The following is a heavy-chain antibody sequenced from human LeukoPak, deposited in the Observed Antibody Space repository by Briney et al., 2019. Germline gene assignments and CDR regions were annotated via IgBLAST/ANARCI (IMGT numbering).Heavy chain of an antibody. D-gene: IGHD3-22*01. Sequence: SVKVSCKASGFTFTSSTMQWVRQARGQRLEWIGWIVVGSSNTNYAQKFQERVTITRDMSTSTAYMELSSLRSEDTAVYYCAADPSYDSSGYYRFDYWGQGTLVTVSS. CDR1: GFTFTSST. CDR2: IVVGSSNT. CDR3: AADPSYDSSGYYRFDY. J-gene: IGHJ4*02. V-gene: IGHV1-58*02.